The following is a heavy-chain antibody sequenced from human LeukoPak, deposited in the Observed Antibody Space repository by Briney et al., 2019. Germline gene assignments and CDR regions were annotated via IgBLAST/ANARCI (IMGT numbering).Heavy chain of an antibody. V-gene: IGHV3-21*01. CDR1: GFTFSSYS. CDR2: ISSSSSYI. Sequence: GGSLRLSCAASGFTFSSYSMNWVRQAPGKGLEWVSSISSSSSYIYYADSVKGRFTISRDNAKNSLYLQMNSLRAEDTAVYYCARDYRQSVPAALFDYWGQGTLVTVSS. D-gene: IGHD2-2*01. CDR3: ARDYRQSVPAALFDY. J-gene: IGHJ4*02.